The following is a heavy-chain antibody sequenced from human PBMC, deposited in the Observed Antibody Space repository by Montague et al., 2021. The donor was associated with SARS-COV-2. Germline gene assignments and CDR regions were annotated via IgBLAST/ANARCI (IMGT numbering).Heavy chain of an antibody. Sequence: TLSLTCSVSGDSIGSGSYYWSWIRRAAGEGLEWIGRIYTSGRTDYNPSLINRVIISLDTSKNQFSLKLSSLTTADTGVYYCASAPDDYGTFGYWGQGIPVIVSS. D-gene: IGHD4-17*01. CDR1: GDSIGSGSYY. J-gene: IGHJ4*02. CDR2: IYTSGRT. V-gene: IGHV4-61*02. CDR3: ASAPDDYGTFGY.